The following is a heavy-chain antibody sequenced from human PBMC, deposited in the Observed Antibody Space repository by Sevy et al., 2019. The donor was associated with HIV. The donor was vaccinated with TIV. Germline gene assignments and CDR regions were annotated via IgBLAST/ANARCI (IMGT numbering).Heavy chain of an antibody. V-gene: IGHV3-23*01. CDR3: VKELCLGTTVTARTG. CDR2: ISTSGSGT. J-gene: IGHJ4*02. D-gene: IGHD4-17*01. Sequence: GGSLRLSCAASGFTFSNYAMSWVRQAPGKGLEWVSGISTSGSGTFYADSLKGRFTISRGNSKKTLYLQMNSLRAQDTAVYYCVKELCLGTTVTARTGWGQGTLVTVSS. CDR1: GFTFSNYA.